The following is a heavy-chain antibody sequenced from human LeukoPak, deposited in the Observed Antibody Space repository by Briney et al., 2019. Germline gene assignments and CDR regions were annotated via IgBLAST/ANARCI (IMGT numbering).Heavy chain of an antibody. CDR1: GGSISSYY. J-gene: IGHJ6*03. CDR3: ARDRATVTTINYYMDV. Sequence: SETLSLTCTVSGGSISSYYWSWIRQPPGKGLEWIGYIYYSGSTNYNPSLKSRVTISVDTSKNQFSLKLSSVTAADTAVYYCARDRATVTTINYYMDVWGKGTTVTVSS. V-gene: IGHV4-59*01. D-gene: IGHD4-11*01. CDR2: IYYSGST.